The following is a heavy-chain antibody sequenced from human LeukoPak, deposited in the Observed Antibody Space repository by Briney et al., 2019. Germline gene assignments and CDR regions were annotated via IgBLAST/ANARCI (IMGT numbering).Heavy chain of an antibody. CDR2: IRDSGRDT. D-gene: IGHD1-1*01. CDR1: GFTFSTYA. CDR3: AKYKGYAFDM. J-gene: IGHJ3*02. V-gene: IGHV3-23*01. Sequence: GGSLRLSCTASGFTFSTYAMTWVRQAPGKGLEWVSSIRDSGRDTFYADSVKGRFTISRDNFKNTLYLQMNSLRAEDTALYYCAKYKGYAFDMWGQGTVVTVSS.